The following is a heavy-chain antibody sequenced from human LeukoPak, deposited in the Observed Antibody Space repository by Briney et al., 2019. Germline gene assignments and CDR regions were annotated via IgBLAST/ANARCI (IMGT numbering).Heavy chain of an antibody. CDR3: ARGLIAAAAPFDY. V-gene: IGHV3-48*03. D-gene: IGHD6-13*01. CDR2: ISSSVSTI. J-gene: IGHJ4*02. Sequence: GGSLRLSCAPCGFTFSSYEMNWVRQAPGKGLEWVSYISSSVSTIYYADSVKGRFTISRDNAKTSLYLQMNSLRAEDTAVYYCARGLIAAAAPFDYWGQGTLVTVSS. CDR1: GFTFSSYE.